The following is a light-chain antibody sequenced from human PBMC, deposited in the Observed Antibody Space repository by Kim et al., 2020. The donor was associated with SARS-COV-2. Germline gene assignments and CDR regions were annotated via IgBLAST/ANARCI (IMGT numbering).Light chain of an antibody. J-gene: IGLJ3*02. CDR3: NSRDSSGNHLGV. Sequence: LGQTGRITCQGDSLRSYYPSWYQQTPGQAPVLVIYGKNNRPSGIPGRFSGSSSGNTASLTITGAQAEDEADYYCNSRDSSGNHLGVFGGGTQLTVL. CDR1: SLRSYY. V-gene: IGLV3-19*01. CDR2: GKN.